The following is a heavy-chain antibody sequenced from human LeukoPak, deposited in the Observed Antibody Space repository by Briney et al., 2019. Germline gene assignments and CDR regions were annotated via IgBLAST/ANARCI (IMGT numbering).Heavy chain of an antibody. V-gene: IGHV3-7*01. Sequence: GGSLRLSCAASGFTFNNYWMSWVRQAPGKGLEWVASVKDDGSEQYYVDSVKGRFTISRDNAKNSLYLQMNSLRAEDTAVYYCARSASPYNWFDPWGQGTLVTVSS. CDR2: VKDDGSEQ. CDR3: ARSASPYNWFDP. J-gene: IGHJ5*02. D-gene: IGHD6-25*01. CDR1: GFTFNNYW.